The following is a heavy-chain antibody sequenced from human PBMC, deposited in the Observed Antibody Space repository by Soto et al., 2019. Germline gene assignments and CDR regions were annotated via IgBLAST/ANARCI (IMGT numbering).Heavy chain of an antibody. Sequence: QITLKESGPTLVKPTQTLTLTCTFSGFSLTTAGAGVGWIRQPPGKALEWLALIYWNDDTRYSPSLKSRLTITKYTSKSQVVLRTTNMDPVDTATYYCAHRGYGNYPRDNWFDPWGQGILVIVSS. CDR2: IYWNDDT. CDR1: GFSLTTAGAG. D-gene: IGHD4-17*01. V-gene: IGHV2-5*01. J-gene: IGHJ5*02. CDR3: AHRGYGNYPRDNWFDP.